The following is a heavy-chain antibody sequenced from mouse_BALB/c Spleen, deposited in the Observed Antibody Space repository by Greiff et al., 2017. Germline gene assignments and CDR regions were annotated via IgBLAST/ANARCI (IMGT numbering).Heavy chain of an antibody. CDR1: GFNIKDYY. CDR3: RMVSYGSSPYYFDY. D-gene: IGHD1-1*01. J-gene: IGHJ2*01. Sequence: EVQLQQSGAELVRSGASVKLSCTASGFNIKDYYMHWVKQRPEQGLEWIGWIDPENGDTEYAPKFQGKATMTADTSSNTAYLQLSSLTSEDTAVYYCRMVSYGSSPYYFDYWGQGTTLTVSS. V-gene: IGHV14-4*02. CDR2: IDPENGDT.